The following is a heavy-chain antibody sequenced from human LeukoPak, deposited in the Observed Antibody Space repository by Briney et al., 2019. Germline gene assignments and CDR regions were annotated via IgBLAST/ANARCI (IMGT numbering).Heavy chain of an antibody. V-gene: IGHV3-7*01. Sequence: GGSLRLSCAASGFTFSSYAMSWVRQAPGKGLEWVANIKLDGSEKYYVDSVRGRFTISSDNAKNSLYLQMNSLRADDTAVYYCARFAAGGSYYYYMDVWGKGTTVTVSS. CDR1: GFTFSSYA. D-gene: IGHD6-25*01. CDR2: IKLDGSEK. J-gene: IGHJ6*03. CDR3: ARFAAGGSYYYYMDV.